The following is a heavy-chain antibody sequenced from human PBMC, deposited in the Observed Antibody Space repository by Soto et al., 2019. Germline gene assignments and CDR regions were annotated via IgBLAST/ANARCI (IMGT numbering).Heavy chain of an antibody. CDR3: AKIFGIFDDQFED. CDR1: GGSITINNYY. Sequence: QLQLQESGPGLVKPSEPLSLTCSVSGGSITINNYYWGWIRQPPGKGLEWIASIYYTGTTYYRPPRKSRATISIDTSKNQLSLRLTSVTAADTAVYYCAKIFGIFDDQFEDWGQGMLVTVSS. D-gene: IGHD3-3*01. J-gene: IGHJ4*02. V-gene: IGHV4-39*01. CDR2: IYYTGTT.